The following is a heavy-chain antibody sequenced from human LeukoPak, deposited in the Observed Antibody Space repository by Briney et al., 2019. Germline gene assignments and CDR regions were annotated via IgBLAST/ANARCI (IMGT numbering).Heavy chain of an antibody. D-gene: IGHD3-10*01. V-gene: IGHV4-39*07. J-gene: IGHJ4*02. CDR2: IYYSGST. CDR1: GGSISSSSYY. Sequence: SETLSLTCTVSGGSISSSSYYWGWIRQPPGKGLEWIGSIYYSGSTYYNPSLKSRVTISVDTSKNQFSLKLSSVTAADTAVYYCARGKGSKYYGSGSYYFDYWGQGTLVTVSS. CDR3: ARGKGSKYYGSGSYYFDY.